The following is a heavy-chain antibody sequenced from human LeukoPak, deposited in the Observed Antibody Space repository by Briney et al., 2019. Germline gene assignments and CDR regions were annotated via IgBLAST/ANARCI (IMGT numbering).Heavy chain of an antibody. CDR2: IYYSGST. V-gene: IGHV4-59*01. D-gene: IGHD3-22*01. Sequence: SETLPLTCTVSGGSITSYYWSWIRQPPGKGLEWIGCIYYSGSTNYNPSLKSRVTISVDTSKNQFSLKLSSVTAADTAVYYCAREFGYYDSSGYYYDWFDPWGQGTLVTVSS. J-gene: IGHJ5*02. CDR1: GGSITSYY. CDR3: AREFGYYDSSGYYYDWFDP.